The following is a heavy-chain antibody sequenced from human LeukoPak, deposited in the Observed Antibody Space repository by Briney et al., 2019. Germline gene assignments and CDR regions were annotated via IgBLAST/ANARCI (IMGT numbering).Heavy chain of an antibody. V-gene: IGHV3-23*01. CDR2: ISGDGDRT. CDR3: AKEGVAMTNRGAYFDY. CDR1: RLSFSSFA. Sequence: PGGSLRLSCAASRLSFSSFAISWVRQAPGKGLERVSSISGDGDRTYYADSVKGRFTISRDNSKSTLYLQMNSLRAEETAVYYCAKEGVAMTNRGAYFDYWGQGTLVTVSS. D-gene: IGHD2-8*01. J-gene: IGHJ4*02.